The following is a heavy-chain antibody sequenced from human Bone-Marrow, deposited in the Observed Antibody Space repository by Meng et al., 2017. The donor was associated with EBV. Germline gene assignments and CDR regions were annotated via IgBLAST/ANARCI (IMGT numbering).Heavy chain of an antibody. CDR3: AREGRYYYDSSGVDY. J-gene: IGHJ4*02. Sequence: PPLRESGPGLVKPSETLYLTCTVSGGSISSSSYYWGWIRQPPGKGLEWIGSIYYSGSTYYNPSLKSRVTISVDTSKNQFSLKLSSVTAADTAVYYCAREGRYYYDSSGVDYWGQGTLVTVSS. D-gene: IGHD3-22*01. CDR1: GGSISSSSYY. CDR2: IYYSGST. V-gene: IGHV4-39*07.